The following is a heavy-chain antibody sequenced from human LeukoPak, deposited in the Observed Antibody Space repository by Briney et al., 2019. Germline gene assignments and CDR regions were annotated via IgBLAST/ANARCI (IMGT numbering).Heavy chain of an antibody. CDR2: INHIGST. CDR3: ARRGSGSYYNDLMDY. J-gene: IGHJ4*02. Sequence: SETLSLTCAVYGGSFIGYYWSWIRQPPGKGREWIWEINHIGSTNYNPSLKSRVTISVDTSKNQFSLKLSSVTAADTAVYYCARRGSGSYYNDLMDYWGQGTLVTVSS. V-gene: IGHV4-34*01. CDR1: GGSFIGYY. D-gene: IGHD3-10*01.